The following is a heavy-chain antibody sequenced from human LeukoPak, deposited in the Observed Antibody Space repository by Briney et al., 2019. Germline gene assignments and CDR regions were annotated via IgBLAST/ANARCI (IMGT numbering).Heavy chain of an antibody. Sequence: PSETLFLTCTVSGGSVSGYYWSWIRQPPGKGLEWIGYIYYSGSTNYNPSLKSRVTISVDTSEDQFSLKLTSVTAADTAVYYCARDREYSSSGLVWFDPWGHGILVTVSS. CDR2: IYYSGST. J-gene: IGHJ5*02. CDR1: GGSVSGYY. D-gene: IGHD6-6*01. V-gene: IGHV4-59*02. CDR3: ARDREYSSSGLVWFDP.